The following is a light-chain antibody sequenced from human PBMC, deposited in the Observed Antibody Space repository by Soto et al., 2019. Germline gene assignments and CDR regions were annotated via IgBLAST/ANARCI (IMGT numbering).Light chain of an antibody. CDR2: AAS. CDR1: QSINNF. V-gene: IGKV1-39*01. CDR3: QQSFRTPRT. Sequence: DLQMTQSPSSLSAPVGDRVTITCRASQSINNFLNWYQHKPGRAPKLLIFAASSLQRGVPSRFSGSGSGTEFSLTISSLQPEDSATYYCQQSFRTPRTFGQGTKIEIK. J-gene: IGKJ1*01.